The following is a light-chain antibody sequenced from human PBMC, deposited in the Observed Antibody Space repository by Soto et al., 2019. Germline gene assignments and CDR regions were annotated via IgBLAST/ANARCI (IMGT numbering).Light chain of an antibody. CDR3: QQYDNSLTIT. CDR2: GPS. J-gene: IGKJ5*01. CDR1: QSVSSS. V-gene: IGKV3-20*01. Sequence: ELLLNQSPGTLSLSPGERATLSCGASQSVSSSLAWYQQKPGLAPRLLIYGPSTRATGIPDRFSGSGSGTDFTLTISRLETEDFAVYFCQQYDNSLTITFGQGTRLEIK.